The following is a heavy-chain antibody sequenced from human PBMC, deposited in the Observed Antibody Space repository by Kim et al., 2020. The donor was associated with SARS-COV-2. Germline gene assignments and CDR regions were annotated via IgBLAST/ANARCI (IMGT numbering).Heavy chain of an antibody. Sequence: CAASGFTFGDFWMNWVRRAPGKELEFVASIKPDGSENFYADSVKGRFTIARDNGKNSLYLQMNSLRADDTAVYHCARGGSWTFDCWGRGTLAT. J-gene: IGHJ4*02. CDR3: ARGGSWTFDC. CDR2: IKPDGSEN. V-gene: IGHV3-7*01. CDR1: GFTFGDFW. D-gene: IGHD1-1*01.